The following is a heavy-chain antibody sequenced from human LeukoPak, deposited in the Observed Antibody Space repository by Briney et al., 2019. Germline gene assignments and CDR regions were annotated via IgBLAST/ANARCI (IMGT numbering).Heavy chain of an antibody. Sequence: SETLSLTRTVSGGSTCSSSYYWGWISQPPGKGLGWIGSIYYSGSTYDNPSLKSRVTISVDTSKNPFSLKLSSVTAADTAVYYCARDEQQLVDDAFDISGQGTMVTASS. CDR2: IYYSGST. CDR3: ARDEQQLVDDAFDI. D-gene: IGHD6-13*01. V-gene: IGHV4-39*02. CDR1: GGSTCSSSYY. J-gene: IGHJ3*02.